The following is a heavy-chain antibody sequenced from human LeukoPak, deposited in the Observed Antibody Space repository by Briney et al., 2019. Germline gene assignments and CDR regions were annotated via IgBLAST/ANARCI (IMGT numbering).Heavy chain of an antibody. CDR1: GATFSSYA. V-gene: IGHV1-69*05. CDR2: IIPIFGTA. J-gene: IGHJ4*02. CDR3: ATSNNGYSSGWTLDY. D-gene: IGHD6-19*01. Sequence: SVKVFCKASGATFSSYAISWVRQAPGQGLEWKGRIIPIFGTANYAQKFQGRVTITTDESTSTAYMELSSLRSEDTAVYYCATSNNGYSSGWTLDYWGQGTLVTVSS.